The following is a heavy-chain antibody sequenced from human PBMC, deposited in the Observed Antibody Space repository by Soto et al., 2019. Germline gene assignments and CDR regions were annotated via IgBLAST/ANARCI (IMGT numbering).Heavy chain of an antibody. CDR3: AKAGVWDSSSWDQLHFDY. Sequence: GGSLRLSCAASGFTFSSYAMSWVRQAPGKGLEWVSAIRGRGGSTYYADSVKGRFTISRDNSKNTLYLQMNSLRAEDTAVYYCAKAGVWDSSSWDQLHFDYWGQGTLVTVSS. D-gene: IGHD6-13*01. V-gene: IGHV3-23*01. CDR2: IRGRGGST. J-gene: IGHJ4*02. CDR1: GFTFSSYA.